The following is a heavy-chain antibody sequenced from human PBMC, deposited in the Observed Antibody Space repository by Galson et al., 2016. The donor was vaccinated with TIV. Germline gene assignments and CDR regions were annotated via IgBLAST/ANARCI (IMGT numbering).Heavy chain of an antibody. V-gene: IGHV3-30-3*01. J-gene: IGHJ4*02. D-gene: IGHD1-1*01. CDR1: GFTFDSYT. CDR2: ISHDGNNK. Sequence: SLRLSCAASGFTFDSYTFHWVRQTPGKGLEWVAIISHDGNNKDFADSVQGRSTISRDSSKSTVFLQMSSLRLEDTAVYYCTRDGRGNWKYVDYFDYWGQGTLVTVSS. CDR3: TRDGRGNWKYVDYFDY.